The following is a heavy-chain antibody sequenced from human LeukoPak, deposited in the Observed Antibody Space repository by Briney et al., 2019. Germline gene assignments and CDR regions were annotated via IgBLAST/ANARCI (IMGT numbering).Heavy chain of an antibody. CDR1: GYTFTSYH. D-gene: IGHD3-10*01. CDR3: ARDYGVLWFGELSGWFDP. CDR2: IIPIFGTA. Sequence: ASVKVSCKASGYTFTSYHISWVRQAPGQGLEWMGGIIPIFGTANYAQKFQGRVTITADESTSTAYMELSSLRSEDTAVYYCARDYGVLWFGELSGWFDPWGQGTLVTVSS. J-gene: IGHJ5*02. V-gene: IGHV1-69*13.